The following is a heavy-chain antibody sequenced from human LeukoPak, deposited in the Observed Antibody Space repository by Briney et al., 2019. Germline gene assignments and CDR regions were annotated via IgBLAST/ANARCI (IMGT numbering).Heavy chain of an antibody. J-gene: IGHJ4*02. CDR2: IKQDGSDK. Sequence: PGGSLRLSCAASGFTFSSYAMSWVRQAPGKGLEWVANIKQDGSDKYYVDSVKGRFTISRDNAKNSLYLQMNSLRAEDTAVYYCARENYGDSDLWGQGTLVTVSS. CDR1: GFTFSSYA. D-gene: IGHD4-17*01. V-gene: IGHV3-7*01. CDR3: ARENYGDSDL.